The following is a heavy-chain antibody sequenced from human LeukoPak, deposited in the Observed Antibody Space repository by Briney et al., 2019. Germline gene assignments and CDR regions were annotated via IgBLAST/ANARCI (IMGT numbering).Heavy chain of an antibody. CDR3: ARGHYGMDV. CDR1: GFTFSSYS. V-gene: IGHV3-48*04. J-gene: IGHJ6*02. CDR2: ISSSSSTI. Sequence: GGSLRLSCAASGFTFSSYSMNWVRQAPGKGLEWVSYISSSSSTIYYADSVKGRFTISRDSAKNSVHLQMNNLRVEDTAVYYCARGHYGMDVWGQGATVTVSS.